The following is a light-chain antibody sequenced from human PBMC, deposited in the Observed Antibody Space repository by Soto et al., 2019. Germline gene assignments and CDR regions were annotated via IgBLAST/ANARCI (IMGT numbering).Light chain of an antibody. V-gene: IGKV1-33*01. CDR2: DVS. Sequence: DLQMTQSPSSLSASVGDRVTITCQASQDISNYLNWYQQKPGKAPKILIYDVSVLEAGVPSRFSGRGSGTHFTLTIINLQAEDAATYYCQQFDNLPLTFGGGTNVEIK. J-gene: IGKJ4*01. CDR3: QQFDNLPLT. CDR1: QDISNY.